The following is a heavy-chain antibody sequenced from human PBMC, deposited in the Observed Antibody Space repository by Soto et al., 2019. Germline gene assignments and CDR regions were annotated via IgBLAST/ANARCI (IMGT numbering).Heavy chain of an antibody. D-gene: IGHD2-2*01. J-gene: IGHJ6*02. V-gene: IGHV4-4*02. CDR1: GGPIRSYNW. Sequence: QVQLQESGPGLVEPAGTLSLTCAVSGGPIRSYNWWSWVRKPPGKGLEWIGEIHHDGGTNYNTSLKSRVTISVDNAKNHLSLDLNSVTAADAAIYYCARMPYSYYAMDVWGQGTTVTVSS. CDR2: IHHDGGT. CDR3: ARMPYSYYAMDV.